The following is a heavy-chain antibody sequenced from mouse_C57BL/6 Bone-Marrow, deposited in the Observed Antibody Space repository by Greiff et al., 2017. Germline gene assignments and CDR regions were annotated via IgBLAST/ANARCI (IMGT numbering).Heavy chain of an antibody. CDR1: GYTFTDYE. V-gene: IGHV1-15*01. CDR3: TRFDSSAHY. CDR2: IDPETGGT. Sequence: VQLQQSGAELVSPGASVTLSCKASGYTFTDYEMHWVKQTPVHGLEWIGAIDPETGGTAYNQKFKGKAILTADKSSSTAYMELRSLTSEDSAVYYCTRFDSSAHYWGQGTTLTVSS. J-gene: IGHJ2*01. D-gene: IGHD3-2*02.